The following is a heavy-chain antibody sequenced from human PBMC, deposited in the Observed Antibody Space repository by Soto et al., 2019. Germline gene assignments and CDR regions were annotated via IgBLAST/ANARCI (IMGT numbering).Heavy chain of an antibody. CDR3: ARVAVAARPRWYNWFDP. Sequence: QEQLVQSGAEVKKPGASVKVSCKPSGYTFTDYDINGVRQATGQGLEWIGWMNPNSGVTGYAQKFQGRVTMTSSASLSTAYLELSSLRSEDTAVYYCARVAVAARPRWYNWFDPWGQGTLVTVSS. J-gene: IGHJ5*02. CDR1: GYTFTDYD. D-gene: IGHD2-15*01. CDR2: MNPNSGVT. V-gene: IGHV1-8*01.